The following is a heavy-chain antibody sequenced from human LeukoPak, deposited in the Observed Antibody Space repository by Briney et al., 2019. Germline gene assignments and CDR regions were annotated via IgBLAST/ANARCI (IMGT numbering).Heavy chain of an antibody. V-gene: IGHV3-33*01. CDR1: GFTFSSYG. CDR2: IWYDGSNK. Sequence: GGSLRLSCAASGFTFSSYGMHWVRQAPGKGLERVAVIWYDGSNKYYADSVKGRFTISRDNSKNTLYLQMNSLRAEDTAVYYCARDYGENIDYWGQGTLVTVSS. J-gene: IGHJ4*02. CDR3: ARDYGENIDY. D-gene: IGHD4-17*01.